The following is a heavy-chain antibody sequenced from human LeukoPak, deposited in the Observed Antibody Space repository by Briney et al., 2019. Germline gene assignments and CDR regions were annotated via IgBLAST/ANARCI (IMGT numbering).Heavy chain of an antibody. CDR3: AKDYWGNYDSSGYYFDY. Sequence: PGGSLRLSCAASGFTFSSYGMSWVRQAPGKGLEWVSAISGSGGSTYYADSVKGRFTISRDNSKNTLYLQMNSLRAEDTAVYYCAKDYWGNYDSSGYYFDYWGQGTLLTVSS. CDR2: ISGSGGST. J-gene: IGHJ4*02. CDR1: GFTFSSYG. V-gene: IGHV3-23*01. D-gene: IGHD3-22*01.